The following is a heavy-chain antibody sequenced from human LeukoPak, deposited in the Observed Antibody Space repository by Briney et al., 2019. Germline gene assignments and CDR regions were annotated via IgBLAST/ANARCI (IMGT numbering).Heavy chain of an antibody. V-gene: IGHV3-23*01. Sequence: GGSLRLSCAASGFTFSSYAMSWVRQAPGKGLEWVSAISGSGGSTYYADSVKGRFTISRDNSKNTLYLQMKSLRAEDTAVYYCAKERGYYDSNGCFDYWGQGTLATVSS. CDR2: ISGSGGST. J-gene: IGHJ4*02. CDR3: AKERGYYDSNGCFDY. CDR1: GFTFSSYA. D-gene: IGHD3-22*01.